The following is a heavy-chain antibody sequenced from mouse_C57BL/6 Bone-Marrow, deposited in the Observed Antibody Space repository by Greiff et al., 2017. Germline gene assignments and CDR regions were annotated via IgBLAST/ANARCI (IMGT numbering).Heavy chain of an antibody. J-gene: IGHJ3*01. V-gene: IGHV1-82*01. CDR3: ASWGYGSSSWGAY. D-gene: IGHD1-1*01. CDR1: GYAFSSSW. CDR2: IYPGDGGT. Sequence: QVQLQQSGPELVKPGASVKISCKASGYAFSSSWMNWVKQRPGKGLEWIGRIYPGDGGTNYNGKFKGKATLTADKSSSTAYMQLSSLTSGDSAVDFCASWGYGSSSWGAYWGQGTLVTVSA.